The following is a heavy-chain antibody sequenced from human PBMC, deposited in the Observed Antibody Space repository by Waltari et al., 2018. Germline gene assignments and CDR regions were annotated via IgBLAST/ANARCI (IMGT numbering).Heavy chain of an antibody. CDR2: IRSRFKGDAT. CDR3: IRPFEMGID. CDR1: GLITSDYA. Sequence: VQLVESGGDFVQPGGFLKLSCASSGLITSDYAINWGREASGKGPEWVGRIRSRFKGDATAYGESVQGRFTISRDDSKNTVYLEMNSLKTDDTAVYYCIRPFEMGIDWGQGTLVTVSS. V-gene: IGHV3-73*01. D-gene: IGHD7-27*01. J-gene: IGHJ4*02.